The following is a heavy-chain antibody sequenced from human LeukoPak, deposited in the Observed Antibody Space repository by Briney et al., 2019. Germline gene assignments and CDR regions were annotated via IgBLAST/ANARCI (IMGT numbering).Heavy chain of an antibody. CDR2: MNPNSGNT. CDR3: ARGRVGPSRRTGTMVWFDP. D-gene: IGHD1-7*01. Sequence: ASVTVSCKASGYTFTSYDINWVRQAPGQGLEWMGWMNPNSGNTGYAQKFQGRVTITRNTSISTAYMELSSLRSEDTAFYYCARGRVGPSRRTGTMVWFDPWGQGTLVTVSS. J-gene: IGHJ5*02. CDR1: GYTFTSYD. V-gene: IGHV1-8*03.